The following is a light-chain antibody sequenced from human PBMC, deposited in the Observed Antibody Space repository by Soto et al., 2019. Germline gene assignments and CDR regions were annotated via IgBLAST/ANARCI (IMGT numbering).Light chain of an antibody. Sequence: VMTQSPATLSVSPGDGVTLSCRASQSLTSNLAWYQHKVGQAPRLLIYGGSVRATGVPARFSGRGSGAEFSLTISSLQSEDFAVYYCQQYDKWPRTFGQGTKLEVK. J-gene: IGKJ1*01. CDR3: QQYDKWPRT. V-gene: IGKV3-15*01. CDR2: GGS. CDR1: QSLTSN.